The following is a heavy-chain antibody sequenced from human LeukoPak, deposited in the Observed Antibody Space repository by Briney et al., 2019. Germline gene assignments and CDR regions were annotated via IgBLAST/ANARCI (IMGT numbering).Heavy chain of an antibody. J-gene: IGHJ4*02. CDR1: GYTLTELS. CDR3: ATGVRELLPHPIIPPFDY. V-gene: IGHV1-24*01. D-gene: IGHD1-26*01. Sequence: ASVKVSCKVSGYTLTELSMHWVRQAPGKGLEWMGGFDPEDGETIYAQKFQGRVTMTEDTSTDTAYMELSSLRSEDTAVYYCATGVRELLPHPIIPPFDYWGQGTLVTVSS. CDR2: FDPEDGET.